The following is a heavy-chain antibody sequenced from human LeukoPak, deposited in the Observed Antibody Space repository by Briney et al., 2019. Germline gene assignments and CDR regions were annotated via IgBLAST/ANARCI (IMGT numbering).Heavy chain of an antibody. Sequence: SETLPLTCTVSGGSISRYYWSWIRQPPGKGLECTGYIYNSGSTNYNPSLKSRVSISVDTSKNQFSLKLSSVTAADTAVYYCARSAIDAFDIWGQGTMVTVSS. CDR2: IYNSGST. D-gene: IGHD6-25*01. J-gene: IGHJ3*02. CDR3: ARSAIDAFDI. CDR1: GGSISRYY. V-gene: IGHV4-59*08.